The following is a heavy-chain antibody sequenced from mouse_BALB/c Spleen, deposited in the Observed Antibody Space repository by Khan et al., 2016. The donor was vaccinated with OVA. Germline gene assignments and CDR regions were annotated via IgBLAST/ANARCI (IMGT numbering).Heavy chain of an antibody. J-gene: IGHJ1*01. CDR3: ARSASYWFFDV. Sequence: IQLVQSGPELKKPGETVKISCKASGYTFTNYGMNWVKQAPGKGLKWMGWINTYPGEPTYADDFKGRFAFSLETSANTAYLQINNLKNEDTATYFCARSASYWFFDVWGAGTTVTVSS. D-gene: IGHD6-1*01. V-gene: IGHV9-3-1*01. CDR2: INTYPGEP. CDR1: GYTFTNYG.